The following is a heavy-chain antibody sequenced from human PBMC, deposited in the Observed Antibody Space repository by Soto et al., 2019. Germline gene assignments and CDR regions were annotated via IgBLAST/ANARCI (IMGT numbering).Heavy chain of an antibody. D-gene: IGHD2-21*02. Sequence: SETLSLTCTVSGGSIISYYWSWIRQPPGKGLEWIGYMYNTGSTVYNPSFKSRVTISVDTSKNQFSLKLNSVTAADTAVYYCARDLWGYCGTDCYPLDVWGQGTTVTVS. CDR3: ARDLWGYCGTDCYPLDV. CDR1: GGSIISYY. V-gene: IGHV4-59*01. J-gene: IGHJ6*02. CDR2: MYNTGST.